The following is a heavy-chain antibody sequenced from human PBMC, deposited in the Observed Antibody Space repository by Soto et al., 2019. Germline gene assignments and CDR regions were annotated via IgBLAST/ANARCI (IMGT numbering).Heavy chain of an antibody. D-gene: IGHD2-21*02. CDR1: GGSISSSSYN. CDR3: ARHEWEYCGGDCPVGDDAFDI. J-gene: IGHJ3*02. Sequence: SETLSLTCTISGGSISSSSYNWGWIRQPPGKGLEWIGSIYYSGSTYYNPSLKSRVTISVDTSKNQFSLKLSSVTAADTAVYYCARHEWEYCGGDCPVGDDAFDIWGQGTMVTVSS. CDR2: IYYSGST. V-gene: IGHV4-39*01.